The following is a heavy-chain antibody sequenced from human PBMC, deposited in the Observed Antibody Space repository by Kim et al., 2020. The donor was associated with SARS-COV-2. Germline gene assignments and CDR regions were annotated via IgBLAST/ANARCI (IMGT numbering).Heavy chain of an antibody. CDR3: ARTRDCREVNCYRDFDY. CDR2: ISHNGNNQ. D-gene: IGHD2-21*01. J-gene: IGHJ4*02. Sequence: GGSLRLSCAASGFIFSDYALNWVRQVPGKGPEWVAIISHNGNNQYYADSLNGRFTISRDNSKSTLHLQMSSLRDEDTGVYYCARTRDCREVNCYRDFDYWGQGTLVTVSS. V-gene: IGHV3-30-3*01. CDR1: GFIFSDYA.